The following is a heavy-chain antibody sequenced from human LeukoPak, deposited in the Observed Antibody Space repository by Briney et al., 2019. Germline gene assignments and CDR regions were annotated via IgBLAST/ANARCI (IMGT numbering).Heavy chain of an antibody. Sequence: GGPLRLSCAPSGFTVVTFGMFWFRQAPGKGLEWVALIWKCGIQTFYGDSVKRRFTISKDVSKNTVYLQMKSLKVEDTAVYYCARASGYGRGWPSEYWGQGTQVSVGS. D-gene: IGHD6-19*01. CDR2: IWKCGIQT. CDR1: GFTVVTFG. CDR3: ARASGYGRGWPSEY. V-gene: IGHV3-33*07. J-gene: IGHJ4*02.